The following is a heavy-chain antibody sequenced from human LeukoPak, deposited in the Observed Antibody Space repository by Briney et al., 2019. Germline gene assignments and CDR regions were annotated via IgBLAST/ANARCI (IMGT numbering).Heavy chain of an antibody. Sequence: SETLSLTCAVSGVSISSSNWWSWVRQPPGKGLEWIGEIYHSGSTNYNPSLKSRVTISVDKSKNQFSLKLSSVTAADTAVYYCARADSSGPYYYYGMDVWGQGTTVTVSS. J-gene: IGHJ6*02. D-gene: IGHD3-22*01. CDR3: ARADSSGPYYYYGMDV. V-gene: IGHV4-4*02. CDR2: IYHSGST. CDR1: GVSISSSNW.